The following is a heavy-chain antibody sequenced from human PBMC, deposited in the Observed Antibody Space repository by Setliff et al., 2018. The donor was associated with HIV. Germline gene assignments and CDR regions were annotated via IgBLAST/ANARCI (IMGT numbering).Heavy chain of an antibody. CDR3: ARDNPSAHWFDP. J-gene: IGHJ5*02. V-gene: IGHV4-59*01. Sequence: KPSETLSLTCTVSGASITSYYWSWIRQSPGKGLEWIGYIYFSGGTHYNPSLKSRLTISIAQSKNQFSLKLTSVTPADTAIYFCARDNPSAHWFDPWGQGTLVTSPQ. CDR1: GASITSYY. CDR2: IYFSGGT.